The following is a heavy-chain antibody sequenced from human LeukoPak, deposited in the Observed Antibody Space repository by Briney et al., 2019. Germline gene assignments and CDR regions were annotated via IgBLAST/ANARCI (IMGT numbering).Heavy chain of an antibody. V-gene: IGHV3-48*01. CDR2: ISSSSSTI. J-gene: IGHJ6*02. D-gene: IGHD6-19*01. CDR1: GFTFSSYS. Sequence: PGGSLRLSCAASGFTFSSYSMNWVRQAPGKGLEWVSYISSSSSTIYYADSVKGRFTISRDNAKNSLYLQMNSLRAEDTAAYYCARGNRWLVFYYYGMDVWGQGTTVTVSS. CDR3: ARGNRWLVFYYYGMDV.